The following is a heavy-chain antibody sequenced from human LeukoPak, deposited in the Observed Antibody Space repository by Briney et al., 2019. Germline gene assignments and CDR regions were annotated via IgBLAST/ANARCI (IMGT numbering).Heavy chain of an antibody. CDR3: ARESSSSTEVDV. CDR2: IKSDGSRT. D-gene: IGHD6-6*01. J-gene: IGHJ6*02. CDR1: GFPFSSYW. Sequence: GGSLKLSLEASGFPFSSYWMHWVGQAPGKGLVGVSRIKSDGSRTSYADSVKGRFTISRDNAKNTLYLQMNSLRAEDTALYYCARESSSSTEVDVWGQGTTVTVSS. V-gene: IGHV3-74*01.